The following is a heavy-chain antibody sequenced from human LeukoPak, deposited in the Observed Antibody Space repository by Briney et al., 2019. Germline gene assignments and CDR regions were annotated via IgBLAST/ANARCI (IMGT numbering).Heavy chain of an antibody. CDR1: GGSISSYY. J-gene: IGHJ6*03. V-gene: IGHV4-59*01. CDR3: ARSARLNMDV. CDR2: IYYSGST. Sequence: SETLSLTCTVSGGSISSYYWSWIRQPPGKGLEWIGYIYYSGSTNYNPSLKSRVTISVDTSKNQFSLKLSSVTAADTAVYYCARSARLNMDVWGKGTTVTVSS.